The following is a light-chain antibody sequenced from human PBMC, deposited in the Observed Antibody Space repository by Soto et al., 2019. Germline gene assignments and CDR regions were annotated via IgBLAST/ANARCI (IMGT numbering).Light chain of an antibody. Sequence: DTQMTQSPSTLSASVGYRFTITCRASQTISRWLSWYQQKPGKAPRLLIYEATNLQSGVPPRFSGSGSGTDFTLTISSLQPEDFATYFCQQANSFPITFGQGTRREIK. CDR2: EAT. J-gene: IGKJ5*01. CDR1: QTISRW. CDR3: QQANSFPIT. V-gene: IGKV1-12*01.